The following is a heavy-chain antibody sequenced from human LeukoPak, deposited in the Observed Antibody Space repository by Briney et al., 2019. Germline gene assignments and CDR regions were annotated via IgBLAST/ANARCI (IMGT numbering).Heavy chain of an antibody. D-gene: IGHD1-1*01. V-gene: IGHV4-59*01. CDR2: IYHSGST. CDR1: GGSISSYY. J-gene: IGHJ3*02. Sequence: SETLSLTCTVSGGSISSYYWSWIRQPPGKGLEWIGYIYHSGSTNYNPSLKSRVTISVDTSKNQFSLKLSSVTAADTAVYYCARDRLIRGTTFALDAFDMWGQGTMVTVSS. CDR3: ARDRLIRGTTFALDAFDM.